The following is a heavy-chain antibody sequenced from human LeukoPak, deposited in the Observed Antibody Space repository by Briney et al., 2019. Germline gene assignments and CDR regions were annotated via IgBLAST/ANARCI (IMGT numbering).Heavy chain of an antibody. CDR2: IIPIFGTA. CDR3: AREYSSGPDAFDI. D-gene: IGHD6-19*01. J-gene: IGHJ3*02. CDR1: GGTCSSYA. Sequence: ASVKVSCKASGGTCSSYAISWVRQAPGQGLEWMGGIIPIFGTANYAQKFQGRVTITADESTSTAYMELSSLRSEDTAVYYCAREYSSGPDAFDIWGQGTMVTVSS. V-gene: IGHV1-69*01.